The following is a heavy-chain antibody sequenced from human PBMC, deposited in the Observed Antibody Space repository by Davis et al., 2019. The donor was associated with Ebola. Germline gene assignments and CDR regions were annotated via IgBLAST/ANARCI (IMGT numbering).Heavy chain of an antibody. CDR1: GGSISSYY. CDR2: IYTSGST. D-gene: IGHD6-13*01. J-gene: IGHJ5*02. Sequence: PSETLSLTCTVSGGSISSYYWSWIRQPAGKGLEWIGRIYTSGSTNYNPSLKSRVTMSVDTSKNQFSLKLSSVTAADTAVYYCARDEPGWGAGSDWFDPWGQGTLVTVSS. CDR3: ARDEPGWGAGSDWFDP. V-gene: IGHV4-4*07.